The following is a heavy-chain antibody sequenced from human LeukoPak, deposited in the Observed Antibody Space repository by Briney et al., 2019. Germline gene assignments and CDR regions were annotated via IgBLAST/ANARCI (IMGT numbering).Heavy chain of an antibody. J-gene: IGHJ4*02. CDR1: GFTFSNYS. Sequence: GGSLRLSCAASGFTFSNYSMNWVRQAPGKGLEWISYISSRSRTIYYADSLKGRFTISRDNAKNSLYLQMNSLRAEDTAVYYCAREVYYDSSGYYHPGGFDYWGQGTLVTVSS. V-gene: IGHV3-48*01. D-gene: IGHD3-22*01. CDR2: ISSRSRTI. CDR3: AREVYYDSSGYYHPGGFDY.